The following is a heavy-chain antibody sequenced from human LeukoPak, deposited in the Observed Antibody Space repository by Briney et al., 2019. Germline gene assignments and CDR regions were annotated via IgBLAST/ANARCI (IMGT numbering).Heavy chain of an antibody. CDR3: ARDGRRPPYSGYDLGYFDY. CDR1: GYTFTGYY. D-gene: IGHD5-12*01. Sequence: ASVKVSCKASGYTFTGYYMHWVRQAPGQGLEWMGWINPNSGGTNYAQKLQGRVTMTTDTSTSTAYMELRSLRSDDTAVYYCARDGRRPPYSGYDLGYFDYWGQGTLVTVSS. CDR2: INPNSGGT. V-gene: IGHV1-2*02. J-gene: IGHJ4*02.